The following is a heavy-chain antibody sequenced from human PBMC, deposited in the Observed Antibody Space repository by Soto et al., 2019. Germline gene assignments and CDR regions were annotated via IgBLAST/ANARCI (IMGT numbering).Heavy chain of an antibody. CDR3: AKFFVETGSNSGWPWSFHY. V-gene: IGHV3-23*01. Sequence: EVQLLESGGGWSQRGGPLGSPCEAPGSTLANKPMSGSRQPPGKGLDWVSAIVVSGGTTNYAASVKGRFTISRDNSKNTLFLQMNSLRAEDAAVYYCAKFFVETGSNSGWPWSFHYWGQGTLVTVSS. CDR2: IVVSGGTT. CDR1: GSTLANKP. D-gene: IGHD6-25*01. J-gene: IGHJ4*02.